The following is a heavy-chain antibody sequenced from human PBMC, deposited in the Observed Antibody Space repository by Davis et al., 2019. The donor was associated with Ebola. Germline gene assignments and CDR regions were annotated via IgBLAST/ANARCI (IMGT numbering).Heavy chain of an antibody. V-gene: IGHV1-2*02. CDR1: GYTFTGYY. CDR2: INPNSGGT. CDR3: ARDPKRGYCSGGSCRRNWFDP. J-gene: IGHJ5*02. D-gene: IGHD2-15*01. Sequence: ASVKVSCKASGYTFTGYYMHWVRQAPGQGLEWMGWINPNSGGTNYAQKFQGRVTMTRDTSISTAYMELSRLRSDDTAVYYCARDPKRGYCSGGSCRRNWFDPWGQGTLVTVSS.